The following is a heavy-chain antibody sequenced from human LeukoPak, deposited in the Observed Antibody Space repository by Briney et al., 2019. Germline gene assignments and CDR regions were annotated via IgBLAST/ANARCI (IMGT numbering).Heavy chain of an antibody. Sequence: AASVKVSCKASGYTFTSYGINWVRQAPGQGLDWMGLISAYNSNTHYAQKLQGRVTMTTDTYTSTAYMEVRSLRSDDTAGYYCARDNAVGDIAWWFGPWGQGTLVTVSS. CDR1: GYTFTSYG. J-gene: IGHJ5*02. CDR2: ISAYNSNT. CDR3: ARDNAVGDIAWWFGP. V-gene: IGHV1-18*01. D-gene: IGHD3-16*02.